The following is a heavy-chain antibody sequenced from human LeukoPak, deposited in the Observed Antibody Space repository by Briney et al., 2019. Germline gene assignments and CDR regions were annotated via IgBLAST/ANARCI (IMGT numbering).Heavy chain of an antibody. CDR3: TSLLIVVVPAARDQPPYFQH. V-gene: IGHV3-49*03. D-gene: IGHD2-2*01. CDR2: IRSKAYGGTT. CDR1: GFTFGDYA. Sequence: GGSLRLSCTASGFTFGDYAMRWFRQAPGKGLEGVGFIRSKAYGGTTEYDASVKGTFTISRDDTKSIAYLQMNSLKTEDTAVYYCTSLLIVVVPAARDQPPYFQHWGQGTLVTVSS. J-gene: IGHJ1*01.